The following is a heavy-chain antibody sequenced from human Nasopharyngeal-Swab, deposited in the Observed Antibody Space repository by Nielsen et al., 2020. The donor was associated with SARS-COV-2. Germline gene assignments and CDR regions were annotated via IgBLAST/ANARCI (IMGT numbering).Heavy chain of an antibody. CDR3: ARGTDTAMVFRYNWFDP. CDR2: INPSGGST. D-gene: IGHD5-18*01. J-gene: IGHJ5*02. Sequence: ASVKVSCKASGYTFTSYYMHWVRQAPGQGLEWMGIINPSGGSTSYAQKFQGRVTMTRDTSTSTVYMELSSLRSEDTAVYYCARGTDTAMVFRYNWFDPWGQRTLVTVSS. V-gene: IGHV1-46*01. CDR1: GYTFTSYY.